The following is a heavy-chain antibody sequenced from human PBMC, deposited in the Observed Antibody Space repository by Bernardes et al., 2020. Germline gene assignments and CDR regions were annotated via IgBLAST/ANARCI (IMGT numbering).Heavy chain of an antibody. CDR3: ARVNEQLVPEYFQH. Sequence: GGSLRLSCAASGFTFSSYWMSWVRQAPGKGLEWVANIKQDGSEKYYVDSVKGRFTISRDNAKNSLYLQMNSLRAEDTAVYYCARVNEQLVPEYFQHWGQGTLVTVSS. D-gene: IGHD6-13*01. V-gene: IGHV3-7*01. J-gene: IGHJ1*01. CDR2: IKQDGSEK. CDR1: GFTFSSYW.